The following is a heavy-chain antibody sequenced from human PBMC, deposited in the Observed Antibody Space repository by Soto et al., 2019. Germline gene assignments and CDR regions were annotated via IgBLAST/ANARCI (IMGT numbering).Heavy chain of an antibody. CDR3: TRDCITCYYYYGMDV. Sequence: HPGGSLRLSCTASGFTFGDYAMSWFRQAPGKGLEWVGFIRSKAYGGTTEYAASVKGRFTISRDDSKSIAYLQMNSLKTEDTAVYYCTRDCITCYYYYGMDVWGQGTTVTVSS. CDR2: IRSKAYGGTT. D-gene: IGHD3-10*01. V-gene: IGHV3-49*03. CDR1: GFTFGDYA. J-gene: IGHJ6*02.